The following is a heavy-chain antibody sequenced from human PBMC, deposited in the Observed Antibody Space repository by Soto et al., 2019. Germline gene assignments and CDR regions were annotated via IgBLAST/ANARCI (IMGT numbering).Heavy chain of an antibody. CDR2: ISGSGGST. D-gene: IGHD3-9*01. CDR1: GFTFSSYA. J-gene: IGHJ4*02. CDR3: AKGSTGSRPYYFDY. V-gene: IGHV3-23*01. Sequence: EVQLLESGGGLVQPGGSLRLSCAGSGFTFSSYAMSWVRQAPGKGLEWVSAISGSGGSTYSADSATGRFTISRDNSRNSLYLQMSSLRAEDTALYYCAKGSTGSRPYYFDYWGQGTLVTVSS.